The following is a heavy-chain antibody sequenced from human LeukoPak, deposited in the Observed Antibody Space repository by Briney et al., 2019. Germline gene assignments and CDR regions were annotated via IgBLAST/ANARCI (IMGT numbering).Heavy chain of an antibody. CDR1: GYSFTSYW. CDR3: ARRGGTTVTTDAFDI. Sequence: RGESLKISCEASGYSFTSYWIGRVRQMPGKGLGWMGIIHPGDSATRYSPSFQGQATISADKSISTSYLQWSSLKASDTAMYYWARRGGTTVTTDAFDIWGQGTMVTVSS. CDR2: IHPGDSAT. D-gene: IGHD4-17*01. J-gene: IGHJ3*02. V-gene: IGHV5-51*01.